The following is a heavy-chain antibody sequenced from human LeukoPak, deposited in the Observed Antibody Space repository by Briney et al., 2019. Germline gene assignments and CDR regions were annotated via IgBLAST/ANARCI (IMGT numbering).Heavy chain of an antibody. D-gene: IGHD6-13*01. J-gene: IGHJ4*02. CDR1: GGSISSYY. CDR3: AREKPQYSSSWYTVGSIYYFDY. Sequence: PSETLSLTCTVSGGSISSYYWSWIRQPPGKGLEWIGRIYTSGSTNYNPSLKSRVTMSVDTSKNQFSLKLSSVTAADTAVYYCAREKPQYSSSWYTVGSIYYFDYWGQGTLVTVSS. CDR2: IYTSGST. V-gene: IGHV4-4*07.